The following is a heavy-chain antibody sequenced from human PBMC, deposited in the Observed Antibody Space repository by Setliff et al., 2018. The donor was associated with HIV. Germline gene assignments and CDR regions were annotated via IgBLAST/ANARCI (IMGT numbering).Heavy chain of an antibody. D-gene: IGHD1-26*01. CDR3: SRHLSGGRDY. V-gene: IGHV4-39*01. CDR1: GGSISSGDLC. Sequence: SETLSLTCTVSGGSISSGDLCWGWIRQPPVKGLEWIGSVCYSDNTYYSPSLKSRVFISVDTSKNQFSLSLNSVTAADTAIYYCSRHLSGGRDYWGQGTLVTVSS. J-gene: IGHJ4*02. CDR2: VCYSDNT.